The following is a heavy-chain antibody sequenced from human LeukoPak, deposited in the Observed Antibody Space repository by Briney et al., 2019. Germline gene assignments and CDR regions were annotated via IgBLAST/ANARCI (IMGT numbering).Heavy chain of an antibody. CDR2: ISSSSSYI. CDR1: GFTFSSYS. D-gene: IGHD3-16*02. J-gene: IGHJ4*02. V-gene: IGHV3-21*01. Sequence: GGSLRLYCAASGFTFSSYSMNWVRQAPGKGLEWVSSISSSSSYIYYADSVKGRFTISRDSAKNSLYLQMNSLRAEDTAVYYCARDYVWGSYRPSHFDYWGQGTLVTVSS. CDR3: ARDYVWGSYRPSHFDY.